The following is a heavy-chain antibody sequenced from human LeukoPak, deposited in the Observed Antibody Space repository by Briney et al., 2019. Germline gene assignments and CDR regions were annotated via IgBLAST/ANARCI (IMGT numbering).Heavy chain of an antibody. CDR2: IRHDESNN. CDR1: GFTFSIYG. V-gene: IGHV3-30*02. CDR3: AKGRGGNYYDYYSGMDV. J-gene: IGHJ6*02. D-gene: IGHD3-10*01. Sequence: PGGSLRLSCAASGFTFSIYGMHWVRQAPGKGLEWVAFIRHDESNNYYADSVKGRFTISRDNAKNSLYLHMNSLRAEDTAFYFCAKGRGGNYYDYYSGMDVWGHGTTVTVSS.